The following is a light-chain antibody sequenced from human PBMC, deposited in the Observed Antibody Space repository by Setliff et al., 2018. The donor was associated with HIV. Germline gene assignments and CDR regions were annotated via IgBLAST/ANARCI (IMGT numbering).Light chain of an antibody. Sequence: LTQPASVAGSPGQSITISCTGTSSDIGNYNYVSWHQQHPGKAPKLMIYDVSNRPSGVSNRFSGSKSGNTASLTISGLQAEDEADYYCSSFTDSTLEYVFGTGTKVTVL. J-gene: IGLJ1*01. CDR2: DVS. CDR1: SSDIGNYNY. CDR3: SSFTDSTLEYV. V-gene: IGLV2-14*03.